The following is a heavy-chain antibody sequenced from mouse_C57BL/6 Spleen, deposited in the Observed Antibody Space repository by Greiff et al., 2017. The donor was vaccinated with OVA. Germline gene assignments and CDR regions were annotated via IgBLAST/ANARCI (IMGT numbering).Heavy chain of an antibody. J-gene: IGHJ3*01. CDR2: IYPGDGDT. CDR3: ARSGGSSRFAY. D-gene: IGHD1-1*01. V-gene: IGHV1-80*01. Sequence: QVQLQQSGTELVKPGASVKISCKASVYAFNNYWMNWVKQRPGKGLEWIGQIYPGDGDTNYNGKFKGKAALTADKSSSTAYMQLSSLTSEDSAVYFCARSGGSSRFAYWGQGTLVTVSA. CDR1: VYAFNNYW.